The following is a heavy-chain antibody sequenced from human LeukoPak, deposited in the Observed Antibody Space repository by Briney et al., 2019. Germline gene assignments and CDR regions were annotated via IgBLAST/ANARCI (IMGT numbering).Heavy chain of an antibody. Sequence: SQTLSLTCAISGESVSSNNAAWTWIRQSPSRGLEWLGRTYYRSKWYSDYAVSVKSRITISPDTSKNQFSLQLHSVTPVDTPVYYCAREYLASYLIYWGQGTLVTVSS. D-gene: IGHD3-16*02. CDR1: GESVSSNNAA. CDR2: TYYRSKWYS. J-gene: IGHJ4*02. V-gene: IGHV6-1*01. CDR3: AREYLASYLIY.